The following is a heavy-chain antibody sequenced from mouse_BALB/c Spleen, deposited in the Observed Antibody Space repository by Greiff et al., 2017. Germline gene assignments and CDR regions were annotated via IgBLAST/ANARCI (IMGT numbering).Heavy chain of an antibody. Sequence: VQLKESGPGLVKPSQSLSLTCSVTGYSITSGYYWNWIRQFPGNKLEWMGYISYDGSNNYNPSLKNRISITRDTSKNQFFLKLNSVTTEDTATYYCARGGYGNFYWGQGTLVTVSA. CDR1: GYSITSGYY. CDR3: ARGGYGNFY. CDR2: ISYDGSN. D-gene: IGHD2-1*01. V-gene: IGHV3-6*02. J-gene: IGHJ3*01.